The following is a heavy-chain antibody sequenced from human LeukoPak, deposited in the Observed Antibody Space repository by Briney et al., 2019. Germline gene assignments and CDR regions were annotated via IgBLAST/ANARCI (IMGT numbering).Heavy chain of an antibody. J-gene: IGHJ4*02. CDR3: ARVGGREYYFDY. D-gene: IGHD3-16*01. V-gene: IGHV3-48*03. CDR1: GFTFSSYE. CDR2: ISSSGSTI. Sequence: GGSLRLSCAASGFTFSSYEMNWVRQAPGKGLEWVSYISSSGSTIYYADSVKGRFTISRDNAKNSLYLQMNSLRAEDTAVYYCARVGGREYYFDYWGQGTLVTVSS.